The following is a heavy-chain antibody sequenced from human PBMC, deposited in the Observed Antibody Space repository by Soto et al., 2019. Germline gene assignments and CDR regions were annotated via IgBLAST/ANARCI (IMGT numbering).Heavy chain of an antibody. J-gene: IGHJ4*02. Sequence: ASVKVSCKASGGTFSSYAISWVRQAPGQGLEWMGGIIPIFGTANYAQKFQGRVTITADKSTSTAYMELSSLRSEGTAVYYCARYPSLRTRSYPFDYWGQGTLVTVSS. CDR1: GGTFSSYA. CDR2: IIPIFGTA. V-gene: IGHV1-69*06. D-gene: IGHD1-26*01. CDR3: ARYPSLRTRSYPFDY.